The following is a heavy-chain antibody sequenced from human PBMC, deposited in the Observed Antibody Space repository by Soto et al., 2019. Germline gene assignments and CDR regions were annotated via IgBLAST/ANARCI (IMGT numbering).Heavy chain of an antibody. Sequence: GGSLRLSCAASGFTFSSYWMSWVRQAPGKGLEWVANIKQDGSEKYYVDSVKGRFTISRDNAKNSLYLQMNSLRAEDTAVYYCAGLDGYSGYDLGSFDYWGQGTLVTVSS. CDR1: GFTFSSYW. CDR2: IKQDGSEK. V-gene: IGHV3-7*01. CDR3: AGLDGYSGYDLGSFDY. J-gene: IGHJ4*02. D-gene: IGHD5-12*01.